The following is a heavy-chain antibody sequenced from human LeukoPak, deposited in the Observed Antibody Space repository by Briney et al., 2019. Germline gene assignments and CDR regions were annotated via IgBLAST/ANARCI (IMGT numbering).Heavy chain of an antibody. CDR2: LYYNGST. V-gene: IGHV4-39*01. CDR3: ARHWSPGVWFGGLPHYFDY. D-gene: IGHD3-10*01. CDR1: GGSIASSSYY. J-gene: IGHJ4*02. Sequence: PSETLSLTCTVSGGSIASSSYYWGWIRQPPGRGLEWLGSLYYNGSTYYKPSLKSRVTISGNASKNQFSLNLNSVSAGDTAVYFCARHWSPGVWFGGLPHYFDYWGQGTLVTVSS.